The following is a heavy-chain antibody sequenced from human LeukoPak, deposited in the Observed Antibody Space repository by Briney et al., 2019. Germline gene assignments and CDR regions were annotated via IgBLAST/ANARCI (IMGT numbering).Heavy chain of an antibody. V-gene: IGHV3-23*01. CDR2: ISGSGGSI. Sequence: PGGSLRLSCAASGFTFSSYSMNWVRQAPGKGLEWVSAISGSGGSIYYADSVKGRFTISRDNSKNTLYLQMNSLRAEDTAVYYCASVVGPNGREGYWGQGTLVTVSS. D-gene: IGHD1-26*01. J-gene: IGHJ4*02. CDR3: ASVVGPNGREGY. CDR1: GFTFSSYS.